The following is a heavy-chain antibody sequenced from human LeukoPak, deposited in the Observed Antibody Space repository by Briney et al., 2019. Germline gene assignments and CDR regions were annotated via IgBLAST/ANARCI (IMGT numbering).Heavy chain of an antibody. V-gene: IGHV4-61*02. Sequence: SETLSLTCTVSGGSISNSDSYWTWIRQPAGKGLEWIGRIYTTGSPNYSPSLKSRVTISLDTSPNQFSLKLTSVSAADTAVYYCARDRGITTARGVPSWFDPWGQGTLVTVSS. J-gene: IGHJ5*02. CDR3: ARDRGITTARGVPSWFDP. D-gene: IGHD3-10*01. CDR1: GGSISNSDSY. CDR2: IYTTGSP.